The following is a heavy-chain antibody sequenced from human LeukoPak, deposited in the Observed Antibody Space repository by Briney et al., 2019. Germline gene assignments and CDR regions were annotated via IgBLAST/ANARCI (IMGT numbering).Heavy chain of an antibody. Sequence: GGSLRLSCAASGFTFSDHYMDWVRQAPGKGLEWVGRIRNKANTYITKYAASVKGRFTISRDDSKNSLFLQMNSLKAEDTAVYFCARVVDGDFDWFDYWGQGTLVTVSS. CDR3: ARVVDGDFDWFDY. J-gene: IGHJ5*01. D-gene: IGHD3-10*01. CDR2: IRNKANTYIT. V-gene: IGHV3-72*01. CDR1: GFTFSDHY.